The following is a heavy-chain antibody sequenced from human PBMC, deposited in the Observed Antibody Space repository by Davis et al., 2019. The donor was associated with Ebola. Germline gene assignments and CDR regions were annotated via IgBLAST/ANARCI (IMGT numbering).Heavy chain of an antibody. D-gene: IGHD3-16*02. CDR2: ISSSGSTI. CDR1: GFTFSDYY. Sequence: GESLKISCAASGFTFSDYYMSWIRQAPGKGLEWVSYISSSGSTIYYADSVKGRFTISRDNAKNSLYLQMNSLRAEDTAVYYCAREGNYDYIWGSYRPLAHFDYWGQGTLVTVSS. J-gene: IGHJ4*02. CDR3: AREGNYDYIWGSYRPLAHFDY. V-gene: IGHV3-11*04.